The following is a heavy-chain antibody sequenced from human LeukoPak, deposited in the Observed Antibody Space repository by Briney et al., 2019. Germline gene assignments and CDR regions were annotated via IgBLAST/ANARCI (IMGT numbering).Heavy chain of an antibody. CDR2: INTNTGNP. J-gene: IGHJ4*02. D-gene: IGHD5-18*01. CDR1: GYTFTSYA. Sequence: GASVKVSCKTSGYTFTSYAISWVRQAPGQRLEWMGWINTNTGNPTYAQGFTGRYAFSLDTSVSTAYLQISGLQADDTAVYYCGRDPKLGIRGYTYGYIDYWGQGTLVTVSS. V-gene: IGHV7-4-1*02. CDR3: GRDPKLGIRGYTYGYIDY.